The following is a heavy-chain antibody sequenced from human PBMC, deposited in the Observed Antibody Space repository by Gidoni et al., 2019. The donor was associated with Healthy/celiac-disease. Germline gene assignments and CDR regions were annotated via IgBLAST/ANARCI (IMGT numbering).Heavy chain of an antibody. J-gene: IGHJ5*02. CDR3: AGDELVVVAATSYNWFDP. CDR1: GGSFSGYY. D-gene: IGHD2-15*01. CDR2: INPSGSH. Sequence: QVQLQQWGAGPLKPSETLSLTCAVYGGSFSGYYWSWCRTPPGKGLEWIGEINPSGSHNYNPALKSRVTISVDTSKNQFSLKLSSVTAADTAVYYCAGDELVVVAATSYNWFDPWGQGTLVTVSS. V-gene: IGHV4-34*01.